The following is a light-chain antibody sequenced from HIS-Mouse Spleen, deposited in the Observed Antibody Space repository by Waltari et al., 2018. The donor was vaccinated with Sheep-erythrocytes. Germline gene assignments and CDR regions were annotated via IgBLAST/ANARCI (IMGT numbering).Light chain of an antibody. J-gene: IGLJ2*01. CDR1: KLGEKY. CDR2: QDS. Sequence: SYELIQPPSVSVSPGQTASITCSGDKLGEKYACWYQQKPGQSPVLVLYQDSKRPSGIPERFSGSNSGNTATLTISGTQAMDEADYYCQAWDSSTAVFGGGTKLTVL. V-gene: IGLV3-1*01. CDR3: QAWDSSTAV.